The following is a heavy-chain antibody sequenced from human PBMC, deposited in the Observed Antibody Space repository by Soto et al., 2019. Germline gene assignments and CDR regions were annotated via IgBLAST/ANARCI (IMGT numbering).Heavy chain of an antibody. Sequence: WETLSLTCTVSGVSITSYFWSWIRQTPGKGLDWIGSISFSGATYSNPSLKGRAALSVDTSENHLSLTLNSVTSADTAVFYCARSRNGAVPDSINVWGQGTLVTVSS. CDR1: GVSITSYF. D-gene: IGHD2-8*01. CDR2: ISFSGAT. CDR3: ARSRNGAVPDSINV. V-gene: IGHV4-59*01. J-gene: IGHJ4*02.